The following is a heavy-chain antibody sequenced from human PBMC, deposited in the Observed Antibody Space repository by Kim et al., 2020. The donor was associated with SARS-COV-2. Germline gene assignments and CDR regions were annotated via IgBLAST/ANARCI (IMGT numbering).Heavy chain of an antibody. CDR2: ISYDGSNK. D-gene: IGHD7-27*01. V-gene: IGHV3-30-3*01. J-gene: IGHJ4*02. CDR3: AREHFPLGPPLDY. Sequence: GGSLRLSCAASGFTFSSYAMHWVRQAPGKGLEWVAVISYDGSNKYYADSVKGRFTISRDNSKNTLYLQMNSLRAEDTAVYYCAREHFPLGPPLDYWGQGTLVTVSS. CDR1: GFTFSSYA.